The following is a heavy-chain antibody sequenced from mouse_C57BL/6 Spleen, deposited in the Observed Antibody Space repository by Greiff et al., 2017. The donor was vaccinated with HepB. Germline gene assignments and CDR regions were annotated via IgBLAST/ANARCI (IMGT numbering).Heavy chain of an antibody. CDR1: GYTFTGYW. CDR3: AREKVYYEYDEGAMDY. V-gene: IGHV1-9*01. Sequence: VQLQQSGAELMKPGASVKLSCKATGYTFTGYWIDWVKQRPGHGLEWIGEILPGSGSTNYNEKFKGKATFTADTSSNTAYMQLSSLTTEDSAIYYCAREKVYYEYDEGAMDYWGHGTSVTVSS. CDR2: ILPGSGST. D-gene: IGHD2-4*01. J-gene: IGHJ4*01.